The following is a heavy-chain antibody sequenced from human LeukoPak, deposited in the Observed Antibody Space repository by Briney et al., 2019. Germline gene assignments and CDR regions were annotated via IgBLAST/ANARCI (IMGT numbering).Heavy chain of an antibody. CDR2: IYYSGST. D-gene: IGHD2-21*01. Sequence: PSETLSLTCTVSGGSISSGGYYWSWIRQHPGKGLEWIGYIYYSGSTYYNPSLKSRVTISVDTSKNQFSLKLSSVTAADTAVYYCARDGDEQTSGAFDSWGQGTMVTVSS. J-gene: IGHJ3*02. CDR3: ARDGDEQTSGAFDS. V-gene: IGHV4-31*03. CDR1: GGSISSGGYY.